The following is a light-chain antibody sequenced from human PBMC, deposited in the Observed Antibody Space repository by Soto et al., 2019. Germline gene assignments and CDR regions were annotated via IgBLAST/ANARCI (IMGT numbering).Light chain of an antibody. J-gene: IGLJ1*01. Sequence: QSVLTQPPSASGTPGQRVTISCSGSRSNIGNNYVYWYQQLPGTAPKLLIYENNQRPSGVPDRFSGSKSGTSASLAISGLRSEDEADYYCSSFTTSRFYVFGPGTKLTVL. CDR1: RSNIGNNY. CDR2: ENN. CDR3: SSFTTSRFYV. V-gene: IGLV1-47*01.